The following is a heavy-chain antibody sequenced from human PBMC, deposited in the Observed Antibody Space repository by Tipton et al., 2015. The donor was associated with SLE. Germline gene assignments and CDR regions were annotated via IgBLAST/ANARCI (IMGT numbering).Heavy chain of an antibody. D-gene: IGHD6-6*01. V-gene: IGHV4-39*07. CDR2: IYYSGST. J-gene: IGHJ3*02. Sequence: LRLSCTVSGGSISSSSYYWGWIRQPPGKGLEWIGSIYYSGSTYYNPTLKSRVTISVDTSKNQFSLKLSSVTAADTAVYYCARGSGGSSSDAFDIWGQGTMVTVSS. CDR3: ARGSGGSSSDAFDI. CDR1: GGSISSSSYY.